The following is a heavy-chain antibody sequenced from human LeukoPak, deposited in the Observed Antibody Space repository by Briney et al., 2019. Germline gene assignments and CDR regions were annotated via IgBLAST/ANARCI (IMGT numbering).Heavy chain of an antibody. D-gene: IGHD6-19*01. CDR1: GFTISIYA. CDR2: VDSNGIST. J-gene: IGHJ4*01. V-gene: IGHV3-64D*06. Sequence: GGSLRLSCSASGFTISIYAMHWVRQAPGKGLEDAAAVDSNGISTYYTDSVKGRFTISRDSSKNTLYLQMSSLRPEDTAVYYCLTRDNSGLWGQGTLVTVSS. CDR3: LTRDNSGL.